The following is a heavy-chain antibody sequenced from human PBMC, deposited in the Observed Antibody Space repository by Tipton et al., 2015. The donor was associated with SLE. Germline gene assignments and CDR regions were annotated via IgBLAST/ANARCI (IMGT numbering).Heavy chain of an antibody. CDR2: IYSSGYT. CDR3: ARSNYDYIWGSYRASAAADAFDI. Sequence: TLSLTCTVSGGPITRSSYYWVWIRQPPGKGLEWIGSIYSSGYTYYNPSLKSRISISVDTSKNQFSLKLSSVTAADTAVYYCARSNYDYIWGSYRASAAADAFDIWGQGTMVTVSS. D-gene: IGHD3-16*02. J-gene: IGHJ3*02. CDR1: GGPITRSSYY. V-gene: IGHV4-39*07.